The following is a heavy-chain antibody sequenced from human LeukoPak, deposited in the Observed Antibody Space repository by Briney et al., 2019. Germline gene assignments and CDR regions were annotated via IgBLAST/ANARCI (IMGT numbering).Heavy chain of an antibody. J-gene: IGHJ4*02. Sequence: GGSLRLSCAASGFTFSSYWMSWVRQAPGNGLEWVANIKQDGSEKYYVDSVKGRFTISRDNAKNSLYLQMDSLRAEDTAVYYCATDIAVDGTVGFDYWGQGTLVTVSS. CDR2: IKQDGSEK. V-gene: IGHV3-7*01. CDR1: GFTFSSYW. D-gene: IGHD6-19*01. CDR3: ATDIAVDGTVGFDY.